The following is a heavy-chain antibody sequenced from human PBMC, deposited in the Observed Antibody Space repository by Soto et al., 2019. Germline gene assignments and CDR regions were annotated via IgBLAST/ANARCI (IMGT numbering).Heavy chain of an antibody. CDR1: GYTFTGYY. CDR2: FDPEDGET. Sequence: ASVKVSCKASGYTFTGYYMHWVRQAPGKGLEWMGGFDPEDGETIYAQKFQGRVTMTEDTSTDTAYMELSSLRSEDTAVYYCATGKGLSVLRFLEWPRMDVWGQGTTVTVSS. V-gene: IGHV1-24*01. CDR3: ATGKGLSVLRFLEWPRMDV. J-gene: IGHJ6*02. D-gene: IGHD3-3*01.